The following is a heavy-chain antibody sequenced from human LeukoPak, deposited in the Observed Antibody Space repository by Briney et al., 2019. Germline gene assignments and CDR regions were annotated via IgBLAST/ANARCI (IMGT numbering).Heavy chain of an antibody. CDR2: IYHSGST. CDR3: ARGGGRVIAPGIAVAGQITNWFDP. CDR1: GYSISSGYY. D-gene: IGHD6-19*01. V-gene: IGHV4-38-2*02. J-gene: IGHJ5*02. Sequence: PSETLSLTCTVSGYSISSGYYWGWIRQPPGKGLEWIGSIYHSGSTYYNPSLKSRVTISVDTSKNQFSLKLSSVTAADTAVYYCARGGGRVIAPGIAVAGQITNWFDPWGQGTLVTVFS.